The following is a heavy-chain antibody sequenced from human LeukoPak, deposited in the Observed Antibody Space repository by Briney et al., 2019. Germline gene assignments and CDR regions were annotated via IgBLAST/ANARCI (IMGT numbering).Heavy chain of an antibody. CDR2: INHSGST. D-gene: IGHD3-22*01. CDR1: GGSFSGYY. CDR3: ARGLMYYYDSSGEAFQH. Sequence: TSETLSLTCAVYGGSFSGYYWSWIRQPPGKGLEWIGEINHSGSTNYNPSLKSRVTISVDTSKNQFSLKLSSVTAADTAVYYCARGLMYYYDSSGEAFQHWGQGTLVTVSS. J-gene: IGHJ1*01. V-gene: IGHV4-34*01.